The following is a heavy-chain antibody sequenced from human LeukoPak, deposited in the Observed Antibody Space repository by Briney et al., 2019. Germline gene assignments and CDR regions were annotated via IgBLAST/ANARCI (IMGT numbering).Heavy chain of an antibody. CDR3: ARRSRDGWYCDY. V-gene: IGHV3-30*04. J-gene: IGHJ4*02. D-gene: IGHD5-24*01. CDR1: GFTFSNYA. CDR2: ISYDGSNK. Sequence: GGSLGLSCAASGFTFSNYAIHWVRQAPGKGLEWVAVISYDGSNKYYADSVKGRFTISRDNSKNTLYLQMNSLRTEDTAVYYCARRSRDGWYCDYWGQGTLVTVSS.